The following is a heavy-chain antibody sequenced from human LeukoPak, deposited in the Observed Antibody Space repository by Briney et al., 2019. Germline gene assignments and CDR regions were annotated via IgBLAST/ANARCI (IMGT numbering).Heavy chain of an antibody. V-gene: IGHV4-34*01. CDR3: ARGPNGGWPSGEY. Sequence: SETLSLTCAVYGGSFSGYYWTWIRQPPGKGLEWIGEVNHSGSTNYNPSLKSRVTISVDTSKNQFTLKMTSVTAADTAVYYCARGPNGGWPSGEYWGRGTLVTVSS. CDR1: GGSFSGYY. J-gene: IGHJ4*02. D-gene: IGHD6-19*01. CDR2: VNHSGST.